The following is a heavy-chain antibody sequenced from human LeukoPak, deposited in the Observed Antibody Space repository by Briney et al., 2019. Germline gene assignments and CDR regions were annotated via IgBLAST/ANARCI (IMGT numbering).Heavy chain of an antibody. V-gene: IGHV3-66*01. CDR1: GFTVSSNY. Sequence: GGSLRLSCAASGFTVSSNYMSWVRQAPGKGLEWVSVICGGSTYYADSVKGRFTISRDNSKNTLYLQMNSLRAEDTAVYYCAKAATGTRNAFDIWGQGTMVTVSS. D-gene: IGHD6-13*01. J-gene: IGHJ3*02. CDR3: AKAATGTRNAFDI. CDR2: ICGGST.